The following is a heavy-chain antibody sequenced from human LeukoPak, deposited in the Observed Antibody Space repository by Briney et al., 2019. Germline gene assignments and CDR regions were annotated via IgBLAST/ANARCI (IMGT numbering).Heavy chain of an antibody. D-gene: IGHD4-17*01. Sequence: PSETLSLTCTVSDGSISSYCWSWIRQPAGKGLEWIGRIYTSGSTNYNPSLKSRVTMSVDTSKNQFSLKLSSVTAADTAVYYCARDQSTGDYGPFDYWGQGTLVTVSS. CDR2: IYTSGST. CDR3: ARDQSTGDYGPFDY. J-gene: IGHJ4*02. CDR1: DGSISSYC. V-gene: IGHV4-4*07.